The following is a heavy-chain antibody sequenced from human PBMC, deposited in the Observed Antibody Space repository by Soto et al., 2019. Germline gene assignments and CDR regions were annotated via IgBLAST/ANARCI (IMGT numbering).Heavy chain of an antibody. CDR2: ISSSSSTI. CDR3: ARDYPDGFGMGGSLLHGMDV. CDR1: GFTFSSYS. J-gene: IGHJ6*02. Sequence: PGGSLRLSCAASGFTFSSYSMNWVRQAPGKGLEWVSYISSSSSTIYYADSVKGRFTISRDNAKNSLYLQMNSLRAEDTAVYYCARDYPDGFGMGGSLLHGMDVWGQGTTVTVSS. D-gene: IGHD3-10*01. V-gene: IGHV3-48*01.